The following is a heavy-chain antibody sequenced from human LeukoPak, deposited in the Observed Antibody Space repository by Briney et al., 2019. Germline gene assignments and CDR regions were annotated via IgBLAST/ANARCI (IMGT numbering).Heavy chain of an antibody. CDR2: ISSSGSTI. Sequence: GGSLRLSCAASGFTFSDYHMSWIRQAPGKGLEWVSYISSSGSTIYYAASVKGRFTNARDNAKNSLYLQMNSLRAEDTAVYYCASEWVSRFDPWGQGTLVTVSS. CDR1: GFTFSDYH. CDR3: ASEWVSRFDP. D-gene: IGHD3-3*02. V-gene: IGHV3-11*04. J-gene: IGHJ5*02.